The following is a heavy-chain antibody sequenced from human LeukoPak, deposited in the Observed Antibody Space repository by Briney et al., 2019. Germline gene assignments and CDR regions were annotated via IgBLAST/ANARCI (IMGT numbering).Heavy chain of an antibody. J-gene: IGHJ4*02. V-gene: IGHV4-59*11. CDR2: IYYSGST. Sequence: SETLSLTCTVSGGSISSHYWSWIRQPPGKGLEWIGYIYYSGSTSYNPSLKSRVTISVDTSKNQFSLKLSSVTAADTAVYYCARLFYDILTGYHVFDYWGQGTLVTVSS. D-gene: IGHD3-9*01. CDR3: ARLFYDILTGYHVFDY. CDR1: GGSISSHY.